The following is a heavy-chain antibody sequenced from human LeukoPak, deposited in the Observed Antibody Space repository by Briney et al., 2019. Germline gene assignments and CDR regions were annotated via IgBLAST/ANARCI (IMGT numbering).Heavy chain of an antibody. Sequence: GGSLRLSCAASGFTFSSYGMHWVRQAPGKGLEWVAVISYDGSNKYYADSVKGRFTISRDNSKNTLYLQMNSLRAEDTAVYYCAKEMEAIGYSSGWCPPSYYYGMDVWGQGTTVTVSS. CDR1: GFTFSSYG. J-gene: IGHJ6*02. CDR3: AKEMEAIGYSSGWCPPSYYYGMDV. D-gene: IGHD6-19*01. CDR2: ISYDGSNK. V-gene: IGHV3-30*18.